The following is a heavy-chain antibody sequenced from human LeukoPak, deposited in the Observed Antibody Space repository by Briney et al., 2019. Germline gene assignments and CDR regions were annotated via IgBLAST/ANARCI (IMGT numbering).Heavy chain of an antibody. CDR3: ARRDASAWWYFDL. J-gene: IGHJ2*01. V-gene: IGHV4-59*01. CDR1: GGSISGYY. CDR2: INDIGST. D-gene: IGHD2-2*01. Sequence: SETLSLTCTVSGGSISGYYWSWIRQPPGKGLERMGYINDIGSTNYNPSLKSRVSISVDTSKNQFSLKLTSVTAADTAVYYCARRDASAWWYFDLWGRGTLVTVSS.